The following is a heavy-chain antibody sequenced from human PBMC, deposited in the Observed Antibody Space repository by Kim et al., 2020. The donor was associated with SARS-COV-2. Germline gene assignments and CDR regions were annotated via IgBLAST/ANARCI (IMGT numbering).Heavy chain of an antibody. Sequence: SQTLSLTCAISGDSVSSNSATWNWIRQSPSRGLEWLGRTYYRSKWYSDYAVSVKSRITINPDTSKNQFSLQLNSVTPEDTALYYCARVTKQQLAFDSWGQGTLVTVSS. J-gene: IGHJ4*02. V-gene: IGHV6-1*01. D-gene: IGHD6-13*01. CDR2: TYYRSKWYS. CDR3: ARVTKQQLAFDS. CDR1: GDSVSSNSAT.